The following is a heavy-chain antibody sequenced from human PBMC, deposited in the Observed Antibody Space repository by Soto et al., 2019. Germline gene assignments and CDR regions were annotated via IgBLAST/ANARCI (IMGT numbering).Heavy chain of an antibody. V-gene: IGHV4-59*01. CDR1: GGSISSYY. CDR2: IYSSGST. D-gene: IGHD3-3*01. J-gene: IGHJ5*02. Sequence: ASETLSLTCTVSGGSISSYYWSWIRQPPGKGLEWIGYIYSSGSTNYNPSPKSRVTISLDTSKNQFSLKLSSVTAADTAVYYCARGYNDFWSGYFTWFDPWGQGTLVTVSS. CDR3: ARGYNDFWSGYFTWFDP.